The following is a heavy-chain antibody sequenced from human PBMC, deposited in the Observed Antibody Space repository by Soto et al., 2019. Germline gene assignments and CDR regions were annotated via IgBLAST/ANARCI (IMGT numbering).Heavy chain of an antibody. CDR3: AKGRGGSGSLTPPVDF. J-gene: IGHJ4*02. Sequence: EVQLLGSGGGLVQPRGSLRLSWAASGFSFKNYAMTWVRQAPGKGLECVSAISGGGDTTSYADSVKGRFTVSRDGSKNTLYLQMSSLRAEDTALYYCAKGRGGSGSLTPPVDFWGQGTLVTVSS. V-gene: IGHV3-23*01. D-gene: IGHD3-10*01. CDR1: GFSFKNYA. CDR2: ISGGGDTT.